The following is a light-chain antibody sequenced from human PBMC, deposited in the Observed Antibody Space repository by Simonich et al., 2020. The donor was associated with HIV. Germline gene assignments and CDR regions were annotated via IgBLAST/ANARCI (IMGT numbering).Light chain of an antibody. CDR3: QQYYSTPPIT. CDR1: QSVLYSSNNKNY. CDR2: WAS. J-gene: IGKJ4*01. Sequence: DIVMTQSPDSLAVSLGERATINCKSSQSVLYSSNNKNYLAWYQQKPGQPPKLLIYWASTRESGVPDRFSGSESGTDFTLTISSLQAEDVAVYYCQQYYSTPPITFGGGTKVEIK. V-gene: IGKV4-1*01.